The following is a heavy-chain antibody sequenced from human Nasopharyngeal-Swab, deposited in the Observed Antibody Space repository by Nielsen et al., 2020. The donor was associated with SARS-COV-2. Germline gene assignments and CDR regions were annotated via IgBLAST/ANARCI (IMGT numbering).Heavy chain of an antibody. V-gene: IGHV3-53*01. Sequence: GGSLRLSCAASGFTVSSNYMSWVRQAAGKGLEWVSVIYSGGSTYYADSVKGRFTISRDNSKNTLYLQMNSLRAEDTAVYYCARDGQSYGMDVWGQGTTVTVSS. J-gene: IGHJ6*02. CDR2: IYSGGST. CDR1: GFTVSSNY. CDR3: ARDGQSYGMDV.